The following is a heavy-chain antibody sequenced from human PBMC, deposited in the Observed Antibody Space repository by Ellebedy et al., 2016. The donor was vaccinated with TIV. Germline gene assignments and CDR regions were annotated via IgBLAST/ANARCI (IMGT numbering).Heavy chain of an antibody. D-gene: IGHD2/OR15-2a*01. J-gene: IGHJ4*02. CDR3: TRAPEYDFIIDH. CDR2: IRRHSYDSTQ. Sequence: GESLKISXIGSGFTFGDSGFSWFRQAPGKGLEWVGFIRRHSYDSTQQYGGSVSGRFTISRDDSKSIVFLQMNSLKSEDTAVYYCTRAPEYDFIIDHWGQGSLVTVSS. V-gene: IGHV3-49*03. CDR1: GFTFGDSG.